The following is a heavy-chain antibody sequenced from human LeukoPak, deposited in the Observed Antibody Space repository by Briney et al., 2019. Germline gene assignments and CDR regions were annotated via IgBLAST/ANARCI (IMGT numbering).Heavy chain of an antibody. CDR3: ARLGSTFDI. Sequence: SETLSLTCTVSGASITSYYWSWIRQPPGKGLEWIGYIYYSGSTTYKPSLKSRVTISVDTSKNQFSLKLSSVTAADTAVYYCARLGSTFDIWGQGTMVTVSS. CDR2: IYYSGST. CDR1: GASITSYY. J-gene: IGHJ3*02. D-gene: IGHD2-2*01. V-gene: IGHV4-59*08.